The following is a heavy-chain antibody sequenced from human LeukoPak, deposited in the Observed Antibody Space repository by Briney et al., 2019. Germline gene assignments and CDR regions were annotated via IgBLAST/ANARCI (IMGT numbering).Heavy chain of an antibody. Sequence: SETLSLTCTVTGGSISSYYWSWIRQPPGKGLEWIGYIYYSGSTNYNPSLKSRVTISVDTSKNQFSLKLSSVTAADTAVYYCARVAAKTVDYWGQGTLVTVSS. CDR2: IYYSGST. CDR1: GGSISSYY. CDR3: ARVAAKTVDY. D-gene: IGHD2-15*01. J-gene: IGHJ4*02. V-gene: IGHV4-59*12.